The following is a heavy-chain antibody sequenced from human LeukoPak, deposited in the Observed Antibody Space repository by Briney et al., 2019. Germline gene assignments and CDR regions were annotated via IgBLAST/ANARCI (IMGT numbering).Heavy chain of an antibody. D-gene: IGHD2-2*02. CDR3: AREGGDCSSTSCYTPPKFDP. J-gene: IGHJ5*02. CDR1: GYTFTSYD. CDR2: VSTYNDNT. Sequence: ASVKVSCKASGYTFTSYDINWVRQATGQGLEWMGWVSTYNDNTNYAQKFQGRVTMTTDTSTSTAYMELRSLRSDDTAVYYCAREGGDCSSTSCYTPPKFDPWGQGTLVTVSS. V-gene: IGHV1-18*01.